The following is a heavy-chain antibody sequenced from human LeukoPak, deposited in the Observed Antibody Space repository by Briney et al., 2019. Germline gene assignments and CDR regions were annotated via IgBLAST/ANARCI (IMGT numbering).Heavy chain of an antibody. CDR3: ARTADISTGFGSDY. CDR1: GFTFNNYN. CDR2: ITSSGTYI. D-gene: IGHD3-9*01. J-gene: IGHJ4*02. V-gene: IGHV3-21*01. Sequence: GSLRLSCAASGFTFNNYNMNWVRQAPGKALEWVSSITSSGTYIFYADSVKGRFTISRDNAKNSLYLQMNSLGPEDTAVYFCARTADISTGFGSDYWGQGTLVTVSS.